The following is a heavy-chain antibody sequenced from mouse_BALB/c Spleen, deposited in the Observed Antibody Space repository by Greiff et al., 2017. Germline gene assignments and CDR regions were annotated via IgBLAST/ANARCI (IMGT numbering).Heavy chain of an antibody. CDR3: ARSRPIYYDYDGYAMDY. D-gene: IGHD2-4*01. CDR2: IDPYYGGT. CDR1: GYSFTGYN. V-gene: IGHV1-39*01. J-gene: IGHJ4*01. Sequence: EVKLQESGPELEKPGASVKISCKASGYSFTGYNMNWVKQSNGKSLEWIGNIDPYYGGTSYNQKFKGKATLTVDKSSSTAYMQLKSLTSEDSAVYYCARSRPIYYDYDGYAMDYWGQGTSVTVS.